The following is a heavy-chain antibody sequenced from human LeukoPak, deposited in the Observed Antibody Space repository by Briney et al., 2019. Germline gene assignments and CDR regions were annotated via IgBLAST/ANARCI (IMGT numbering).Heavy chain of an antibody. D-gene: IGHD2-2*01. CDR2: IYSSGST. Sequence: GGSLRLSCAASGFTVSSNYMSWVRQAPGKGLEWVSVIYSSGSTYYADSVKGRFTISRHNSKNTQYLQMNSLRAEDTAVYYCAGGTEYCSSTSCYRDYWGQGTLVTVSS. J-gene: IGHJ4*02. V-gene: IGHV3-53*04. CDR1: GFTVSSNY. CDR3: AGGTEYCSSTSCYRDY.